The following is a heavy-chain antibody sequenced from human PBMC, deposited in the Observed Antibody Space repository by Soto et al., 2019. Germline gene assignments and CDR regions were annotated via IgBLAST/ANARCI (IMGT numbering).Heavy chain of an antibody. Sequence: SETLSLTCAVYGGSFSGYYWSWIRQPPGKGLEWIGEINHSGSTNYNPSLKSRVTISVDTSKNQFSLKLSSVTAADTAVYYCAREAWAYCDFWSGYYHARWLDPWGQGTLVTVSS. D-gene: IGHD3-3*01. V-gene: IGHV4-34*01. CDR2: INHSGST. CDR1: GGSFSGYY. CDR3: AREAWAYCDFWSGYYHARWLDP. J-gene: IGHJ5*02.